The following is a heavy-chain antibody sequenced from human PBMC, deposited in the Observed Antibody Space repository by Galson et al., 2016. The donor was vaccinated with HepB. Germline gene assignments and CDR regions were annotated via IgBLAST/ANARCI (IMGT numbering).Heavy chain of an antibody. V-gene: IGHV1-3*01. CDR1: GFIFTSYA. J-gene: IGHJ4*02. Sequence: SVKVSCKASGFIFTSYAIHWVRQAPGQRLEWMGWINAGNGKTKYSQKFQGTVTITGDTSASTVYMELNSLRPEDTAIYYCAKDRLMGWNAPSDYGGQGTLVAVSS. D-gene: IGHD1-1*01. CDR2: INAGNGKT. CDR3: AKDRLMGWNAPSDY.